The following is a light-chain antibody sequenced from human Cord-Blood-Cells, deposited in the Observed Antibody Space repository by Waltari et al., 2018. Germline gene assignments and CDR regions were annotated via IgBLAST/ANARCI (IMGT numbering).Light chain of an antibody. V-gene: IGKV3-11*01. CDR3: QQRSNWPPFT. CDR1: QSVSSY. CDR2: DAS. Sequence: ELVLTQSPATLSLSPGERATLSCRASQSVSSYLAWYQQKPGQAPRLLIYDASNRATGIPARFSGSGSETDFTLTISSLEPEDFAVYYCQQRSNWPPFTFGPGTKVDIK. J-gene: IGKJ3*01.